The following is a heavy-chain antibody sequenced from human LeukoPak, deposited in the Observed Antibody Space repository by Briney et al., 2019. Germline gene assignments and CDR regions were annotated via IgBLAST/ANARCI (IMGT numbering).Heavy chain of an antibody. CDR3: AKDFGSSSWYGYFDY. Sequence: SGGSLRLSCAASGFTFSSYGMHWVRQAPGKGLEWVAFIRYDGSNKYYADSVKGRFTISRDNSKNTLYLQMNSLRAEDTAVYYCAKDFGSSSWYGYFDYWGQGTLVTVSS. J-gene: IGHJ4*02. CDR1: GFTFSSYG. CDR2: IRYDGSNK. V-gene: IGHV3-30*02. D-gene: IGHD6-13*01.